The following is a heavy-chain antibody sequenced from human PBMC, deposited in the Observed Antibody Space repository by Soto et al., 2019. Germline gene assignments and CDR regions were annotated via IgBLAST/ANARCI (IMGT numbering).Heavy chain of an antibody. CDR3: ARGPYDYVWGSDPPHFDY. CDR1: GFTFSDYY. Sequence: GGSLRLSCAASGFTFSDYYMSWIRQAPGKGLEWVSYISSSGSTIYYADSVKGRFTISRDNAKNSLYLQMNSLRAEDTALYYCARGPYDYVWGSDPPHFDYWGQGTLVTVSS. V-gene: IGHV3-11*01. D-gene: IGHD3-16*02. CDR2: ISSSGSTI. J-gene: IGHJ4*02.